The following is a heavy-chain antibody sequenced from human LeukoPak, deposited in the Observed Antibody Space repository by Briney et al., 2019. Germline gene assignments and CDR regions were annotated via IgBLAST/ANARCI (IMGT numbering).Heavy chain of an antibody. CDR3: ARSITSSWYGDFQH. Sequence: SQTLSLTCTVSGGSISSGGYYWSWIRQPPGKGLEWIGYIYYSGSTNYNPSLKSRDTISVDTSKNQFSLKLSSVTAADTAVYYCARSITSSWYGDFQHWGQGTLVTVSS. CDR1: GGSISSGGYY. J-gene: IGHJ1*01. D-gene: IGHD6-13*01. V-gene: IGHV4-61*08. CDR2: IYYSGST.